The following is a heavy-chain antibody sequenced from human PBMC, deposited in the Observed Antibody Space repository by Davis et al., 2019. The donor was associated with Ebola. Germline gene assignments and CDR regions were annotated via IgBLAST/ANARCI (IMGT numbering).Heavy chain of an antibody. V-gene: IGHV1-18*01. CDR2: ISAYNGNT. CDR1: GYTFTSFG. Sequence: ASVKVSCKASGYTFTSFGISWVRQAPGQGLEWMGWISAYNGNTSYAQKFQDRVTMTTDTSTSTAYMELRSLRSDDTAVYYCARDTSGNNYYYYGMDVWGKGTTVTVSS. J-gene: IGHJ6*04. D-gene: IGHD1-26*01. CDR3: ARDTSGNNYYYYGMDV.